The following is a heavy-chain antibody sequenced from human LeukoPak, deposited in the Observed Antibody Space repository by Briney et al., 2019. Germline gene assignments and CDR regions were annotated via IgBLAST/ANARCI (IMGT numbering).Heavy chain of an antibody. CDR1: GGSLSSYY. Sequence: SETLSLTCTVSGGSLSSYYWSWIRQPPGKGLEWIGYIYYSGSTNYNPSLKSRVTISVDTSKNQFSLKLSSVTAADTAVYYCARITDSSGYWGYFDYWGQGTLVTVSS. V-gene: IGHV4-59*01. J-gene: IGHJ4*02. CDR3: ARITDSSGYWGYFDY. D-gene: IGHD3-22*01. CDR2: IYYSGST.